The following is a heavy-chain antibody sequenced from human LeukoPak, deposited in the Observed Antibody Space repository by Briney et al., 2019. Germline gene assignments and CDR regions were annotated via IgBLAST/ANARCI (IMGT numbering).Heavy chain of an antibody. J-gene: IGHJ4*02. Sequence: ASVKVSCKVSGYTLTELSMHWVRQAPGKGLEWMGGFDPEDGETIYAQKFQGRVTMTEDTSTDTAYMELSSLRSEDTAVYYCARDPRVYYYDSSGYFDPGGWGQGTLVTVSS. CDR3: ARDPRVYYYDSSGYFDPGG. CDR2: FDPEDGET. D-gene: IGHD3-22*01. CDR1: GYTLTELS. V-gene: IGHV1-24*01.